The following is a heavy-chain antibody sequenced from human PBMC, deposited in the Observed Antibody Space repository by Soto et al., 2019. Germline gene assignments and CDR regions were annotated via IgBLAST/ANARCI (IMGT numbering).Heavy chain of an antibody. CDR3: AKDSEGEYYYDSSGYAFDI. J-gene: IGHJ3*02. V-gene: IGHV3-23*01. D-gene: IGHD3-22*01. Sequence: GGSLRLSCAASGFTFSSYAMSWVRQAPGKGLEWVSAISGSGGSTYYADSVKGRFTISRDNSKNTLYLQMNSLRAEDTAVYYCAKDSEGEYYYDSSGYAFDIWGQGTMVTVSS. CDR2: ISGSGGST. CDR1: GFTFSSYA.